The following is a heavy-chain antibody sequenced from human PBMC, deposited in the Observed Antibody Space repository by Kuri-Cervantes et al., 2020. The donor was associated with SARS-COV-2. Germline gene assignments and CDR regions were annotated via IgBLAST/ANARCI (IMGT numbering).Heavy chain of an antibody. CDR2: ISXXSSXI. D-gene: IGHD4-17*01. CDR3: XRDAXYGSRXPRKFDY. CDR1: GFTFSSYS. J-gene: IGHJ4*02. Sequence: GGSLRLXCAXSGFTFSSYSMXWVRQAXGKGXEWVXYISXXSSXIYYADSVXGRFTIXRDNAXXSLYLQMNSLRDEDTAVXYCXRDAXYGSRXPRKFDYWGQGTLVTVSS. V-gene: IGHV3-48*02.